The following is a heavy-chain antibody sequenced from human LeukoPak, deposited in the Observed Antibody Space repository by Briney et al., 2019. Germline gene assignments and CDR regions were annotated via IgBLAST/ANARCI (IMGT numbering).Heavy chain of an antibody. CDR3: ARDTPHDY. CDR1: GFTFNSYS. V-gene: IGHV3-21*01. J-gene: IGHJ4*02. Sequence: PRGSLTLSCAASGFTFNSYSMNWVRQAPGKGREWVSSISSSSSYIYYADSVKGRFTISRDNAKNSLYLQMNSLSAEDTAVYYCARDTPHDYWGQGTLVTVSS. CDR2: ISSSSSYI.